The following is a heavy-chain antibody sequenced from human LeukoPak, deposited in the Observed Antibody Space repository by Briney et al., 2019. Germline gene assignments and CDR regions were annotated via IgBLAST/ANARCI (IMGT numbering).Heavy chain of an antibody. CDR2: ITSGDNT. CDR3: ARGRSITLLRGVAMSDGFDI. Sequence: GGSLRLSCAASGFTFSNYAMYWVRQDPGKGLEWVSTITSGDNTYYADSVKGRFSISRDNAKNSLSLQMNGLRAEDTAVYYCARGRSITLLRGVAMSDGFDIWGQGTMVTVSS. J-gene: IGHJ3*02. D-gene: IGHD3-10*01. V-gene: IGHV3-69-1*01. CDR1: GFTFSNYA.